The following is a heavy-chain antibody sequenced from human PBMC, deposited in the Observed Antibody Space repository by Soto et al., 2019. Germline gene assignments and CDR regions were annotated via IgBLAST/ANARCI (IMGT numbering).Heavy chain of an antibody. J-gene: IGHJ3*02. CDR1: GFTFSSYA. Sequence: GGSLRLSCAASGFTFSSYAMSWVRQAPGKGLEWVSAISGSGGSTYYADSVKGRFTISRDNSKNTLYLQMNSLRAEDTAVYYCAKSAIFGVVITSFAFDIWGQGTMVTVSS. CDR3: AKSAIFGVVITSFAFDI. D-gene: IGHD3-3*01. CDR2: ISGSGGST. V-gene: IGHV3-23*01.